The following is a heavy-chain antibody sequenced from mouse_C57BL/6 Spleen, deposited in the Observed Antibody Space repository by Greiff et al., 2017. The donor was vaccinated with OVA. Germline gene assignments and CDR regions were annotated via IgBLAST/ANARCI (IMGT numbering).Heavy chain of an antibody. Sequence: EVNVVESEGGLVQPGSSMKLSCTASGFTFSDYYMAWVRQVPEKGLEWVANINYDGSSTYYLDSLKSRFIISRDNAKNILYLQMSSLKSEDTATYYCARGGDYDPLFAYWGQGTLVTVSA. J-gene: IGHJ3*01. D-gene: IGHD2-4*01. V-gene: IGHV5-16*01. CDR3: ARGGDYDPLFAY. CDR1: GFTFSDYY. CDR2: INYDGSST.